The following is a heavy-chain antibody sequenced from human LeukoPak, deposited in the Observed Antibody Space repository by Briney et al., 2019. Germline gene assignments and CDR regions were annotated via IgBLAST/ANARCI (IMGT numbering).Heavy chain of an antibody. CDR1: GGSVTRGAYS. V-gene: IGHV4-61*02. CDR2: IYTSGDT. D-gene: IGHD3-10*01. J-gene: IGHJ4*01. CDR3: ASGDYGAGSPVMRY. Sequence: SQTLSLTCTVSGGSVTRGAYSWTWIRQPVGKGLEWIGRIYTSGDTKYNPSLKSRVTISVGASNNQFSLKLTSVTAADTAVYYCASGDYGAGSPVMRYWGHGTLVTVSS.